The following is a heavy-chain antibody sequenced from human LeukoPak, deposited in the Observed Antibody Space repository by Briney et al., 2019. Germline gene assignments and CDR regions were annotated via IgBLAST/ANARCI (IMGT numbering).Heavy chain of an antibody. J-gene: IGHJ6*02. D-gene: IGHD6-6*01. CDR1: GFTFSSYG. CDR3: ARGTFEQLADEKNGLDV. Sequence: PGRSLRLSCAASGFTFSSYGMHWVRQAPGKGLEWVAVIWYDGSNKYYADSVKGRFTISRDNSKNTLYLQMNSLRAEDTAVYYCARGTFEQLADEKNGLDVWGQGTTVTVSS. V-gene: IGHV3-33*01. CDR2: IWYDGSNK.